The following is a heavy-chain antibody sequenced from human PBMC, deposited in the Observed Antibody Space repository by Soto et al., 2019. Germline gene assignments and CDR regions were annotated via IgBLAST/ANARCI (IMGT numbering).Heavy chain of an antibody. J-gene: IGHJ6*02. Sequence: GGSLRLSCAASGFTFSSYAMSWVRQAPGKGLEWVSAISGSGGSTYYADSVKGRFTISGDNSKNTLYLQMNSLRAEDTAVYYCAKDQVRLEYYYYGMDVWGQGTTVTVSS. V-gene: IGHV3-23*01. CDR2: ISGSGGST. CDR3: AKDQVRLEYYYYGMDV. D-gene: IGHD1-1*01. CDR1: GFTFSSYA.